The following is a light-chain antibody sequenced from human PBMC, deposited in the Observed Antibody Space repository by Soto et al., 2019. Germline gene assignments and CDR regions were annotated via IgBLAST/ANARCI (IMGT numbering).Light chain of an antibody. CDR1: QSVSSN. CDR3: QQYNNWPPT. CDR2: GAS. Sequence: EIVMTQSPATLSVSPGERATLSCRASQSVSSNLVWYQQKRGQAPRLHIYGASTRATGIPARFSGSGSGTEFTLTISSLQSEDFAVYYCQQYNNWPPTFGQGTKLEIK. V-gene: IGKV3-15*01. J-gene: IGKJ2*01.